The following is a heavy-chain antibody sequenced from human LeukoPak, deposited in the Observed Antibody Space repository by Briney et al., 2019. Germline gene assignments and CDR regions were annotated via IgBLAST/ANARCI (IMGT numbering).Heavy chain of an antibody. Sequence: HPGRSLRLSCAASGFTFSSYAMHWVRQAPGKGLEWVAVISYDGSNKYYADSVKGRFTISRDNSKNTLYLQMNSLRAEDTAVYYCAKDPRSVDWGQGTLVTVSS. J-gene: IGHJ4*02. CDR1: GFTFSSYA. D-gene: IGHD4-23*01. V-gene: IGHV3-30*04. CDR2: ISYDGSNK. CDR3: AKDPRSVD.